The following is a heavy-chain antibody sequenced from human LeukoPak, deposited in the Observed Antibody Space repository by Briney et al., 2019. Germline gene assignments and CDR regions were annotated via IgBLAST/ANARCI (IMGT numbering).Heavy chain of an antibody. J-gene: IGHJ4*02. Sequence: GGSLRLSCAASGFTFSSYWMSWVRQAPGKGLEWVANIKQDGSEKYYVDSVKGRFTISRDNAKNSLYLQMSSLKTEDTAIYYCTSYGTSAWWYAHWGQGTLVTVSS. D-gene: IGHD6-19*01. CDR2: IKQDGSEK. CDR3: TSYGTSAWWYAH. CDR1: GFTFSSYW. V-gene: IGHV3-7*03.